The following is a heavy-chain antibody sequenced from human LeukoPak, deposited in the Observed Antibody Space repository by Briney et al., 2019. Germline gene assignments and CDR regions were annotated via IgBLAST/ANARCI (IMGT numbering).Heavy chain of an antibody. V-gene: IGHV4-39*01. Sequence: PSETLSLTCTVSGGSISSSSYYWGWIRQPPGKGLEWIGSIYYSGSTYYNPSLKSRVTISVDTSKNQFSLKLSSVTAADTAVYYCARYSSSWNFDYWGQGTLVTASS. J-gene: IGHJ4*02. CDR1: GGSISSSSYY. CDR2: IYYSGST. CDR3: ARYSSSWNFDY. D-gene: IGHD6-13*01.